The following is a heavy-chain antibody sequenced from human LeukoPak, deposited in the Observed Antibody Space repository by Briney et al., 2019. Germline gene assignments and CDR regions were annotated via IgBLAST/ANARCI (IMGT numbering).Heavy chain of an antibody. CDR1: GFTFSSYA. Sequence: GRSLRLSCAASGFTFSSYAMHWVRQAPGKGLEWVAVISYDGSNKYYADSVKGRFTISRDNSKNTLYLQVNSLRAEDTAVYYCAPLSEGAGVHFDYWGQGTLVTVSS. D-gene: IGHD1-26*01. CDR2: ISYDGSNK. J-gene: IGHJ4*02. CDR3: APLSEGAGVHFDY. V-gene: IGHV3-30-3*01.